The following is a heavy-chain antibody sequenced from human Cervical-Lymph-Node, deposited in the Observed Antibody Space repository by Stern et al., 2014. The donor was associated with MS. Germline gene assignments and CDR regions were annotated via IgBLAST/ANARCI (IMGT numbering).Heavy chain of an antibody. Sequence: QVQLVQSGAEVTKPWSSVKVSCKASGGTFSKFPSRWVRLAPRQGLEWIGGIFPVFGTPTSAQEFRGRVTITADVSTSTVYMELSSLRSDDTAVYYCALSSETIDRWYSLGYDLWGQGTLVTVSS. V-gene: IGHV1-69*01. CDR3: ALSSETIDRWYSLGYDL. CDR2: IFPVFGTP. CDR1: GGTFSKFP. J-gene: IGHJ5*02. D-gene: IGHD6-13*01.